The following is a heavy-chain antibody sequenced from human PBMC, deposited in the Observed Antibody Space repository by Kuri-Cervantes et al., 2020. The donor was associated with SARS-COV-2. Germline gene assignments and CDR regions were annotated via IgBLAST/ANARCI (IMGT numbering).Heavy chain of an antibody. J-gene: IGHJ4*02. CDR2: IKSKTDGGTT. D-gene: IGHD3-3*01. CDR1: GFTFSSYA. Sequence: GESLKISCAASGFTFSSYAMSWVRQAPGKGLEWVGRIKSKTDGGTTDYAAPVEGRFTISRDDSKNTLYLQMNSLKTEDTAVYYCTTRPLITIFGVVTVGGDYFDYWGQGTLVTVSS. V-gene: IGHV3-15*01. CDR3: TTRPLITIFGVVTVGGDYFDY.